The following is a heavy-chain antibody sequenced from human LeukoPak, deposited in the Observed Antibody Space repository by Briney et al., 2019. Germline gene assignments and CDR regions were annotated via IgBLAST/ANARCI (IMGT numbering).Heavy chain of an antibody. J-gene: IGHJ1*01. V-gene: IGHV3-23*01. CDR2: ISGSGGST. CDR3: AKAKVVTLPAEYFQH. D-gene: IGHD4-23*01. Sequence: GGSLRLSCAASGFTFSSYAMSWVRQAPGKGLEWVSAISGSGGSTYYAGSVKVRFTISRDNSKNTLYLQMNSLRAEDTALYYCAKAKVVTLPAEYFQHWGQGTLVTVSS. CDR1: GFTFSSYA.